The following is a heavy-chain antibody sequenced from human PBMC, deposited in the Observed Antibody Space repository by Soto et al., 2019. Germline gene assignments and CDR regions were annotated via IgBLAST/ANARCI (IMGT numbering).Heavy chain of an antibody. CDR2: INHSGST. Sequence: SETLSLTCAVYGGSFSGYYWSWIRQPPGKWLEWIGEINHSGSTNYNPSLKSRVTISVDTSKNQFSLKLSSVTAADTAVYYCARGRVSYSSSARYFDYWGQGXLVTVSS. CDR1: GGSFSGYY. CDR3: ARGRVSYSSSARYFDY. V-gene: IGHV4-34*01. D-gene: IGHD6-6*01. J-gene: IGHJ4*02.